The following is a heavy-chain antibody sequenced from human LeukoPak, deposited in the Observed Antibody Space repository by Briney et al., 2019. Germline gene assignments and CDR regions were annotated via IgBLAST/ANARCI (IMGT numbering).Heavy chain of an antibody. Sequence: GGSLRLSCAASGFKFDDYTRHWVRRPPGKGLEWVSLVSWNSDHTSYADSVKGRFTISRDNSKNSLYLEMSSLRIEDTAFYYCAKDFQGIVGATPIDFWGQGTLVTVSS. J-gene: IGHJ4*02. CDR1: GFKFDDYT. V-gene: IGHV3-43*01. CDR3: AKDFQGIVGATPIDF. CDR2: VSWNSDHT. D-gene: IGHD1-26*01.